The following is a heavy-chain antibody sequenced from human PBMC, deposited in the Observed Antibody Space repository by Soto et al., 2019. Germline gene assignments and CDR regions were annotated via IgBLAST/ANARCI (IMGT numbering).Heavy chain of an antibody. CDR3: AKDRDYYDSSGYFPPGGWFDP. CDR1: GFTFSSYA. Sequence: GGSLRLSCAASGFTFSSYAMSWVRQGPGKGLEWVSAISGSGGSTYYADSVRGRFTISRDNSKNTLYLQMNSLRAEDTAVYYCAKDRDYYDSSGYFPPGGWFDPWGQGTLVTVSS. CDR2: ISGSGGST. J-gene: IGHJ5*02. V-gene: IGHV3-23*01. D-gene: IGHD3-22*01.